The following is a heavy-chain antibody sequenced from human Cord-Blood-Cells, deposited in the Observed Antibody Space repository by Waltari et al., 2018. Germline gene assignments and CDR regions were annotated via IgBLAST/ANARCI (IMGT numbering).Heavy chain of an antibody. CDR2: INHSGST. V-gene: IGHV4-34*01. Sequence: QVQLQQWGAGLLKPSETLSIPCAVYGGSFSGCYWGWIRHRRGKGLEWIGEINHSGSTNYNPSLKSRVTISVDTSKNQFSLKLSSVTAADTAVYYCARVRVVGSGYYYYYYGMDVWGQGTTVTVSS. CDR3: ARVRVVGSGYYYYYYGMDV. CDR1: GGSFSGCY. D-gene: IGHD3-22*01. J-gene: IGHJ6*02.